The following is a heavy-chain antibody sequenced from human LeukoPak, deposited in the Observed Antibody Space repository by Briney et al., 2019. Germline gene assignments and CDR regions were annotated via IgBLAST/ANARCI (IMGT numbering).Heavy chain of an antibody. V-gene: IGHV3-23*01. Sequence: GGSLRLSCAASGFTFSSYGMSWVRQAPGKGLEWVSAISGSGGSTYYADSVKGRFTISRDNSKNTLYLQMNSLRAEDTAVYYCAKDPYYYGSGSYCDYWGQGTLVTVSS. CDR3: AKDPYYYGSGSYCDY. CDR2: ISGSGGST. J-gene: IGHJ4*02. D-gene: IGHD3-10*01. CDR1: GFTFSSYG.